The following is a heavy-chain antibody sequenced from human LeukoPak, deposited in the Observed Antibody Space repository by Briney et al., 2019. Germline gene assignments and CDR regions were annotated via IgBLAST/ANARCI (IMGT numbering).Heavy chain of an antibody. CDR2: IYYSGST. V-gene: IGHV4-59*08. CDR3: PRHVSYGHFDY. Sequence: SETLSLTCTVSGGSIRSYYWSWIRQPPGKGLEWIGYIYYSGSTNYNPSLKSRVTISVDTSKNQFSLKLSSVTAADTAVYYCPRHVSYGHFDYWGQGTLVTVSS. D-gene: IGHD5-18*01. CDR1: GGSIRSYY. J-gene: IGHJ4*02.